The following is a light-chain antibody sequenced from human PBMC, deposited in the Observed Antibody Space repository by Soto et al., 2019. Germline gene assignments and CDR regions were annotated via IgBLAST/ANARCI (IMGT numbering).Light chain of an antibody. V-gene: IGKV3-20*01. CDR3: QQYGSLSWT. J-gene: IGKJ1*01. CDR1: ESVASNY. CDR2: GAS. Sequence: EIVLTQSPGTLSLSPGERATLSCRASESVASNYLAWYQLKPGQAPRLLFFGASNRATAIPDRFSGSGSGTDFTLTISRLEPEDFAVYYCQQYGSLSWTFGQGTKVDIK.